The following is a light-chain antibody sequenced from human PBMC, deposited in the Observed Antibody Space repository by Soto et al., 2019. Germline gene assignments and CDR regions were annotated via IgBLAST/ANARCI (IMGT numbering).Light chain of an antibody. Sequence: AIRMTQSPSSFSASTGDRVTITCRASQGISSYLAWYQQKPGKAPKLLIYAASTLQSGVPSRFSGSGSGTDFTLTISRLQAEDVAVYYCQQYYNIPITFGQGTRLEIK. V-gene: IGKV1-8*01. CDR2: AAS. CDR1: QGISSY. CDR3: QQYYNIPIT. J-gene: IGKJ5*01.